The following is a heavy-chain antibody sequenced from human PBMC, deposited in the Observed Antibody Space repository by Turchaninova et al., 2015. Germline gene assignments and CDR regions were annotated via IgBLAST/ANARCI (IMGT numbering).Heavy chain of an antibody. J-gene: IGHJ3*02. Sequence: EVQLVQSGAEVKKHGQSLKISGKGSGYRFTNYWFGGVRQMPGKGLEWMGIIYPGDSDTRYSPSFQGQVTISADKSMSTAYLQWSSLKASDTAMYYCARSSNDAFDIWGQGTMVTVSS. D-gene: IGHD6-13*01. CDR2: IYPGDSDT. V-gene: IGHV5-51*01. CDR1: GYRFTNYW. CDR3: ARSSNDAFDI.